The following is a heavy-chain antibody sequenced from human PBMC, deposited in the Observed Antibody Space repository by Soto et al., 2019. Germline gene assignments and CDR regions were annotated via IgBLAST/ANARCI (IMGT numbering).Heavy chain of an antibody. V-gene: IGHV3-7*01. CDR1: GFTFSSYW. CDR2: IKQDGSEK. D-gene: IGHD3-3*01. CDR3: ARDTILEWLLSSTYYYYMDV. J-gene: IGHJ6*03. Sequence: GGSLRLSCAASGFTFSSYWMSWVRQAPGKGLEWVANIKQDGSEKYYVDSVKGRFTITRDNAKNSLYLQMNSLRAEDTAVYYCARDTILEWLLSSTYYYYMDVWGKGTTVTVSS.